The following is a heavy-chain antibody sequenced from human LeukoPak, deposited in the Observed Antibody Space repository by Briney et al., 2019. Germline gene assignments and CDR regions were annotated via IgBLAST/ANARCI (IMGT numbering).Heavy chain of an antibody. CDR1: GGPISSGGYY. CDR3: ARVGYSYGSDY. J-gene: IGHJ4*02. Sequence: SQTLSLTCTVSGGPISSGGYYWSWIRQHPGKGLEWIGYIYYSGSTYYNPSLKSRVTISVDTSKNQFSLKLSSVTAADTAVYYCARVGYSYGSDYWGQGTLVTVSS. CDR2: IYYSGST. V-gene: IGHV4-31*03. D-gene: IGHD5-18*01.